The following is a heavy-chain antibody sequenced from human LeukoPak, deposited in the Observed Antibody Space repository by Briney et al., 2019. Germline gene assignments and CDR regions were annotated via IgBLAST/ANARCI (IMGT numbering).Heavy chain of an antibody. CDR2: IRSNAYGGTT. D-gene: IGHD1/OR15-1a*01. CDR3: TRALLPPGKSNNNPSFFAY. J-gene: IGHJ4*02. CDR1: GFTFANYV. Sequence: GRSLRLSCSASGFTFANYVMSWFRQAPGKGLEWVGFIRSNAYGGTTEYAASVNGRFTISRDESKSTAYLQMNSLQTEDTAVYSCTRALLPPGKSNNNPSFFAYWGQGPLFTVP. V-gene: IGHV3-49*03.